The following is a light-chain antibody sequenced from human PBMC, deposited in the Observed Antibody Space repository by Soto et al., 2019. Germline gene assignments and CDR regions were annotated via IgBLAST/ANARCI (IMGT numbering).Light chain of an antibody. V-gene: IGKV1-5*03. CDR2: KAS. CDR3: QQYNSYSGT. J-gene: IGKJ1*01. Sequence: DIQMTQSPSTLSASVGDRVTITCRASQSISSWLAWYQQKPGKAPNLLIYKASSLESGVPSRFSGSGSGTEFTLTISSLPPDDFATYYCQQYNSYSGTFGQGTKVEIK. CDR1: QSISSW.